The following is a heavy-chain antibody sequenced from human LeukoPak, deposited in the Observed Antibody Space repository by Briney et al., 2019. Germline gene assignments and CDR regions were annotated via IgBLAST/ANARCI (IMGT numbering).Heavy chain of an antibody. V-gene: IGHV3-30*18. CDR3: AKGWGGLVDY. D-gene: IGHD6-19*01. CDR2: ISYDGSNK. J-gene: IGHJ4*02. CDR1: GFTFSSYG. Sequence: AGSLRLSCAASGFTFSSYGMHWVRQAPGKGLHGVAVISYDGSNKYYADSVKGRFTISRDNSKNTLYLQMNSLRAEDTAVYYCAKGWGGLVDYWGQGTLVTVSS.